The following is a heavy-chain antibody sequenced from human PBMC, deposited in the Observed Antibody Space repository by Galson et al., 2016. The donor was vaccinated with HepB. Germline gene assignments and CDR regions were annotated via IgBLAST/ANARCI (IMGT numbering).Heavy chain of an antibody. CDR1: GDSVSSNSES. V-gene: IGHV6-1*01. D-gene: IGHD6-13*01. CDR3: AGGVAALGHFTH. J-gene: IGHJ1*01. Sequence: CAISGDSVSSNSESWSWIRQSPSRGLEWLGRTYYRSTWYHHYAVSVQSRVNISADTSKNQVSLQLISVTPEDTAVYYCAGGVAALGHFTHWGQGTPVTVSS. CDR2: TYYRSTWYH.